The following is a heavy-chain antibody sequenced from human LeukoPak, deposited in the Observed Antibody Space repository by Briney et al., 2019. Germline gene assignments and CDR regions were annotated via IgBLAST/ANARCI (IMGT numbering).Heavy chain of an antibody. CDR1: GGSFSGYY. V-gene: IGHV4-34*01. CDR3: ARVSLRPRGYSGYGVVY. J-gene: IGHJ4*02. Sequence: SETLSLTCAVYGGSFSGYYWSWIRQPPGKGLEWIGEINHSGSTNYNPSLKSRVTISVDTSKNQFSLKLSSVTAADTAVYYCARVSLRPRGYSGYGVVYWGQGTLVTVSS. D-gene: IGHD5-12*01. CDR2: INHSGST.